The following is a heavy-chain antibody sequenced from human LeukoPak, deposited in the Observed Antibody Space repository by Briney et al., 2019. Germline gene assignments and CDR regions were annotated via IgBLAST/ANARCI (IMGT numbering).Heavy chain of an antibody. CDR1: GFTFDDYA. CDR2: ISWNSGSI. D-gene: IGHD4-17*01. V-gene: IGHV3-9*01. Sequence: PGGSLRLSCAASGFTFDDYAMHWVRHAPGKGLEWVAGISWNSGSIGYADSVKGRFTISRDNAKNSLYPQMNSLRAEDTALYYCAKGNDYGDYNYFDYWGQGTLVTVSS. CDR3: AKGNDYGDYNYFDY. J-gene: IGHJ4*02.